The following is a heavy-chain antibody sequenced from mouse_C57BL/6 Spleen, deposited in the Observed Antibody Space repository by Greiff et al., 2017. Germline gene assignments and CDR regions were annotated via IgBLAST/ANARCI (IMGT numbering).Heavy chain of an antibody. D-gene: IGHD1-1*01. Sequence: EVKLEESGGGLVKPGGSLKLSCAASGFTFSSYAMSWVRQTPEKRLEWVATISDGGSYTYYPDNVKGRFTISRDNAKNNLYLQMSHLKSEDTAMYYCARAHLLLYYFDYWGQGTTLTVSS. CDR2: ISDGGSYT. CDR1: GFTFSSYA. J-gene: IGHJ2*01. CDR3: ARAHLLLYYFDY. V-gene: IGHV5-4*03.